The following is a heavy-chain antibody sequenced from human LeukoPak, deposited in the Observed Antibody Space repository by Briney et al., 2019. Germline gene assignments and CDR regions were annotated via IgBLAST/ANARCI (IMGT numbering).Heavy chain of an antibody. CDR2: ISGSGGST. CDR1: GFTFSSYA. CDR3: ASEPTVTYKESPFDY. Sequence: GGSLRLSCAASGFTFSSYAMSWVRQAPGKELEWVSAISGSGGSTYYADSVKGRFTISRDNSKNTLYLQMNSLRAEDTAVYYCASEPTVTYKESPFDYWGQGTLVTVSS. J-gene: IGHJ4*02. V-gene: IGHV3-23*01. D-gene: IGHD4-17*01.